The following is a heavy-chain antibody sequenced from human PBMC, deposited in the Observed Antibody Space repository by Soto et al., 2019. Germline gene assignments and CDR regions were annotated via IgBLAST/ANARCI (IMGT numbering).Heavy chain of an antibody. D-gene: IGHD3-10*01. Sequence: SETLSLTCTVSGGSFNSGDYYWSWIRQPPGKGLEWIGYIYYSGNTHYNPSLQSRVTISVDTSKNQFSLKMTSVTAADTAVYYCASYGFRPLDYFFGIDAWGQGSTVTVSS. V-gene: IGHV4-30-4*01. CDR3: ASYGFRPLDYFFGIDA. CDR2: IYYSGNT. CDR1: GGSFNSGDYY. J-gene: IGHJ6*02.